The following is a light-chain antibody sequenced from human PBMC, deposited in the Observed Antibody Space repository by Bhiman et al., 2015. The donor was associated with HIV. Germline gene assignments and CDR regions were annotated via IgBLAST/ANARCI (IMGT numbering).Light chain of an antibody. J-gene: IGLJ3*02. V-gene: IGLV3-25*03. CDR2: KDS. Sequence: SYELTQPPSVSVSPGQTARITCSGDALPKQYAYWYQQKPGQAPVMVIYKDSERPSGIPERFSGSSSGTTVTLTLSGVQAEDEADYYCQLADSSGAWVFGGGTKLTVL. CDR1: ALPKQY. CDR3: QLADSSGAWV.